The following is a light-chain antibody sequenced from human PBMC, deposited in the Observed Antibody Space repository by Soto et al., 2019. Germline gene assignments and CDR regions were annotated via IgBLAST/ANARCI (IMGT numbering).Light chain of an antibody. CDR3: QTWDTGMV. J-gene: IGLJ3*02. CDR1: SGHSSYA. V-gene: IGLV4-69*02. CDR2: FNSDGSH. Sequence: QPVLTQSPSASASLGASVKLTCSLSSGHSSYAIACHQQQPEKGPRYLMKFNSDGSHSKGDEIPDRFSGSSSGAERYLTISSLQSEDEAEYYCQTWDTGMVFGGGTKLTVL.